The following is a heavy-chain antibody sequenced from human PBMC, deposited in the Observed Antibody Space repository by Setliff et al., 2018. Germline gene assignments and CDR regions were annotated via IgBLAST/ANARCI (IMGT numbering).Heavy chain of an antibody. V-gene: IGHV1-8*02. Sequence: WASVKVSCKVSGYTFTVYTMNWVRQAPGQGLEWMGWISAYNGNTNYAQKFQGRVTMTRNTSISTAYMELSSLRSEDTAVYYCARAELLWFGGFDPWGQGTLVTVSS. CDR3: ARAELLWFGGFDP. CDR2: ISAYNGNT. D-gene: IGHD3-10*01. CDR1: GYTFTVYT. J-gene: IGHJ5*02.